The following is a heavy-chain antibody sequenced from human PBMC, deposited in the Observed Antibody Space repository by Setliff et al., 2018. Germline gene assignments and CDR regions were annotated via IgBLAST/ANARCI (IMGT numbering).Heavy chain of an antibody. CDR2: ISAYNGYI. Sequence: ASVKVSCKASGYTFTSYGITWVRQAPGQGLEWMAWISAYNGYIVYAQKFQGRVTVTTDTSTSTAYMELRSLTSDDTAVYYCARDLDYQYYYDSSGRDAFDIWGQGTMVTVSS. CDR3: ARDLDYQYYYDSSGRDAFDI. CDR1: GYTFTSYG. J-gene: IGHJ3*02. V-gene: IGHV1-18*01. D-gene: IGHD3-22*01.